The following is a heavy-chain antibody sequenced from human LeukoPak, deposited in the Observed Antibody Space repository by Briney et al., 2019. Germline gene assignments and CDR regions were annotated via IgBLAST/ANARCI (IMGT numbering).Heavy chain of an antibody. CDR3: ARADSSGCLDY. D-gene: IGHD6-19*01. J-gene: IGHJ4*02. CDR2: ISSSGSTI. V-gene: IGHV3-11*04. Sequence: GGSLRLSCAASGFTFSDYYMSWIRQAPGKGLEWVSYISSSGSTIYYEDSVKGRFTISRDNAKNSLYLQMNSLRAEDTAVYYCARADSSGCLDYWGQGTLVTVSS. CDR1: GFTFSDYY.